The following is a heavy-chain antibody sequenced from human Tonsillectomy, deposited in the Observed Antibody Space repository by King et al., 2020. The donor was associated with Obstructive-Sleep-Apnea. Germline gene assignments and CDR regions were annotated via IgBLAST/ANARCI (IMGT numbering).Heavy chain of an antibody. J-gene: IGHJ4*02. Sequence: VQLVESGGGLVQPGKSLRLSCAASGFTFADYAMHWVRQAPGKGLEWVSGIIWNSVSIGYADSVKGRFTISRDNAKNCLYLQMNSLRAEDTALYYCVKDITGDSVAGTFDYWGQGTLVTVSS. CDR1: GFTFADYA. D-gene: IGHD6-19*01. V-gene: IGHV3-9*01. CDR3: VKDITGDSVAGTFDY. CDR2: IIWNSVSI.